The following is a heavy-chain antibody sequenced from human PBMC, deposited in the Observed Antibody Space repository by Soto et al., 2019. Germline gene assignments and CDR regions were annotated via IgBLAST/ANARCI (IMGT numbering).Heavy chain of an antibody. CDR2: IYYSGST. V-gene: IGHV4-59*01. CDR3: ARGVPNPGYSSSWYENWFDP. Sequence: SETLSLTCTVSGGSINDYYWNWIRKPPGKGLEWLGYIYYSGSTNYSPALKSRVTISVDTSKNQFSLKGTSVTAADTAVYYCARGVPNPGYSSSWYENWFDPWGQGTLVTVSS. J-gene: IGHJ5*02. D-gene: IGHD6-13*01. CDR1: GGSINDYY.